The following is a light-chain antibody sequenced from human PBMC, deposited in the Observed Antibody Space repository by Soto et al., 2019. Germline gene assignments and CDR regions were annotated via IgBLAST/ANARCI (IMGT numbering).Light chain of an antibody. V-gene: IGLV2-14*01. CDR2: GVN. CDR3: SSYASSNTRYV. Sequence: QSVLTQPASVSGSPGQSITISCTGTSSDIGYYNYVSWYQHHPGKAPKLMIYGVNNRPSGVSNRFSGSKSGNTASLTISGLQAEDAADYFCSSYASSNTRYVFGTGTKLTVL. CDR1: SSDIGYYNY. J-gene: IGLJ1*01.